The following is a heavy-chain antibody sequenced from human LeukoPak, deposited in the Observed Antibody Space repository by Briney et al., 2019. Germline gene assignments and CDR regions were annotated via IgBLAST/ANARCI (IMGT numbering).Heavy chain of an antibody. J-gene: IGHJ6*02. CDR2: ISHDGSKK. CDR3: AKRNYYYGLDA. CDR1: ILTFSRYG. Sequence: GGSLRLSCAASILTFSRYGMHWVRQAPGQGLESVAIISHDGSKKYYAESVKGRFTISRDNSKNTLSLQMDSLRADDTALYYRAKRNYYYGLDAWGQGTTVTVS. V-gene: IGHV3-30*18.